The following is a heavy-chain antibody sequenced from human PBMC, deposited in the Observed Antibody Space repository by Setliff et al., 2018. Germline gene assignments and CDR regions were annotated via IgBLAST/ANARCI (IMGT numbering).Heavy chain of an antibody. CDR1: GGSFSGYY. CDR2: INHSGST. D-gene: IGHD3-3*01. Sequence: SETLSLTCAVYGGSFSGYYWGWIRQPPGEGLGWIGEINHSGSTNYNPSLKSRVTISEDTSRSQFSLKLTSVTTADTAVYYCALSDHYPFYYDYWGLGTLVTVSS. J-gene: IGHJ4*02. CDR3: ALSDHYPFYYDY. V-gene: IGHV4-34*01.